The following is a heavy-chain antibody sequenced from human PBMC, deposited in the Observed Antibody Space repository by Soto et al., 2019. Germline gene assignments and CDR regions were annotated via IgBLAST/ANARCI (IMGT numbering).Heavy chain of an antibody. J-gene: IGHJ4*02. CDR2: INPNSGGT. CDR1: GNTFTGYC. D-gene: IGHD3-10*01. Sequence: ASVKVSCKASGNTFTGYCMHWVRQAPGQGLEWMGWINPNSGGTNYAQKFQGWVTMTRDTSISTAYMELSRLRSDDTAVYYWSRSYGSGSYSDYWGRGSLVTVSS. CDR3: SRSYGSGSYSDY. V-gene: IGHV1-2*04.